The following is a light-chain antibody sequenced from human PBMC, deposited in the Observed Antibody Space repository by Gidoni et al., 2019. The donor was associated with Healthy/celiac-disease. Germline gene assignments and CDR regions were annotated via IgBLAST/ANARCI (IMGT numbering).Light chain of an antibody. Sequence: QSALTQPASVSGSPGQSITISCTGTSSDVGGYNYVSWYQQHPGKAPKLMIYNYVRNRPSGVSNRFSGSKSGNTASLTISGLQAEDEADYYCSSYTISSTWVFGGGTKLTVL. CDR3: SSYTISSTWV. CDR2: NYVR. J-gene: IGLJ3*02. CDR1: SSDVGGYNY. V-gene: IGLV2-14*01.